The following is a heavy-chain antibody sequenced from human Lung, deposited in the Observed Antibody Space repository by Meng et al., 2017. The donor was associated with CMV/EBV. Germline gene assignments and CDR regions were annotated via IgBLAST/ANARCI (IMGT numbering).Heavy chain of an antibody. CDR3: ARGQVQCSTINCHDYRFSGMDV. CDR1: GYTFSNYD. V-gene: IGHV1-8*01. D-gene: IGHD2/OR15-2a*01. CDR2: MNPNRGNT. Sequence: ASVKVSCKASGYTFSNYDIIWVRQASGQGLEWVGWMNPNRGNTAYAQKFQGRVTMTRDTSTSIAYMELSSLRSGDTAVYYCARGQVQCSTINCHDYRFSGMDVWGQGTTDTVSS. J-gene: IGHJ6*01.